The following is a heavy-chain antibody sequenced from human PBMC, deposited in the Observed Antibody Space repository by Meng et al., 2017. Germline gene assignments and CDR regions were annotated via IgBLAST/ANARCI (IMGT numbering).Heavy chain of an antibody. J-gene: IGHJ5*02. CDR1: GFTVSSNY. Sequence: EVQLGETGGGLFQPGGSLRLSCAASGFTVSSNYMSWVRQAPGKGLEWVSVIYSGGSTYYADSVKGRFTISRDNSKNTLYLQMNSLRAEDTAVYYCARESMYNWFDPWGQGTLVTVSS. CDR3: ARESMYNWFDP. CDR2: IYSGGST. V-gene: IGHV3-53*05. D-gene: IGHD6-6*01.